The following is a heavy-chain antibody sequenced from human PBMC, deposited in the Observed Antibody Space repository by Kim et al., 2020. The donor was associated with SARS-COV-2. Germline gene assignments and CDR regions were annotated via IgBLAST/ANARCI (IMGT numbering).Heavy chain of an antibody. CDR3: ARGRSSGSYLNFDP. V-gene: IGHV4-31*03. Sequence: SETLSLTCTVSGGSISSGGYYWSWIRQHPGKGLEWIGYIYHSGNTYYNPSLKSRVTISVDTSKNQFPLKLNSVTAADTAVYYCARGRSSGSYLNFDPWGQGTLVTVSS. J-gene: IGHJ5*02. D-gene: IGHD3-10*01. CDR2: IYHSGNT. CDR1: GGSISSGGYY.